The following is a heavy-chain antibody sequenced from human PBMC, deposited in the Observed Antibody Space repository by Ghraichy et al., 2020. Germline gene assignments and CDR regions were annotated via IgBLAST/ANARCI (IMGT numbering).Heavy chain of an antibody. Sequence: ESLKISCAASGFSVISNYMSWVRQAPGKGLEWVSLIHGRGTTSYIDSVKGRFTITRDNSVNAVYLQLQSLRAEDTAVYYCARGGTAGALDLWGQGTLVTVAS. CDR1: GFSVISNY. CDR2: IHGRGTT. D-gene: IGHD6-13*01. V-gene: IGHV3-66*01. CDR3: ARGGTAGALDL. J-gene: IGHJ4*02.